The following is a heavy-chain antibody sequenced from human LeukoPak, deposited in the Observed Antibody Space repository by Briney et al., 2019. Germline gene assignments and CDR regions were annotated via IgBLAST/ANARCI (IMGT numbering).Heavy chain of an antibody. D-gene: IGHD3-10*01. CDR2: ISAYNGNT. V-gene: IGHV1-18*01. Sequence: RASVKVSCKASGYTFTSYGISWVRQAPGQGLEWMRWISAYNGNTNYAQKLQGRVTVTTDTSTSTAYMELRSLRSDDTAVYYCARVEKWFGELLGEWGQGTLVTVSS. CDR3: ARVEKWFGELLGE. CDR1: GYTFTSYG. J-gene: IGHJ4*02.